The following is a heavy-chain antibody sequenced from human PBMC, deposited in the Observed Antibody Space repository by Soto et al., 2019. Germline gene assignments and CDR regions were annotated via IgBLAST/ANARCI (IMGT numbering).Heavy chain of an antibody. J-gene: IGHJ6*02. V-gene: IGHV4-59*01. CDR2: IFHSGTT. CDR1: GASISSSY. D-gene: IGHD7-27*01. CDR3: AREWGLLPYYVMNV. Sequence: SETLSLTCTVSGASISSSYWSWIRQSPGKGLEWIGYIFHSGTTNYNPSLKSRVTISVDTSKNDFSLNLSSVTAADTAVYFCAREWGLLPYYVMNVWGHGTAVTVSS.